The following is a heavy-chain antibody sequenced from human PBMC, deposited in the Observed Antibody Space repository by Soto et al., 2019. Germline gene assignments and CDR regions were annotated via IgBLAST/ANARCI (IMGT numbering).Heavy chain of an antibody. V-gene: IGHV3-33*01. D-gene: IGHD2-15*01. CDR2: IWYDGSNK. CDR1: GFTFSSYG. CDR3: ARVAGGYVDY. Sequence: QVQLVESGGGVVQPGRSLRLSCAASGFTFSSYGMHWVRQAPGKGLEWVAVIWYDGSNKYYADSVKGRFTISRDNSKNTLYLQMNSLRAEDTAVYYWARVAGGYVDYWGQGTLVTVSS. J-gene: IGHJ4*02.